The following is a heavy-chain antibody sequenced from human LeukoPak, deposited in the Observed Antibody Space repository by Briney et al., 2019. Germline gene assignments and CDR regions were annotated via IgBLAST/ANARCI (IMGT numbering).Heavy chain of an antibody. J-gene: IGHJ4*02. CDR2: IFPSGGEI. V-gene: IGHV3-23*01. CDR1: EFTFSTFA. CDR3: ARDPADDDY. D-gene: IGHD2-2*01. Sequence: GGSLRLSCAASEFTFSTFAMIWVRQPPGKGLEWVSSIFPSGGEIHYADSVRGRFTISRDNSKSTLSLQMNSLRAEDTAVYYCARDPADDDYWGQGTLVTVSS.